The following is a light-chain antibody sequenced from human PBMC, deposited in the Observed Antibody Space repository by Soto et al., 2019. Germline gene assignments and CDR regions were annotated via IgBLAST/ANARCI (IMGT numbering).Light chain of an antibody. V-gene: IGLV2-23*02. J-gene: IGLJ1*01. CDR3: CSYEGSGTSLYV. CDR1: SSDVGSYHL. CDR2: EVS. Sequence: QSALTQPASVSGSPGQSITISCTGTSSDVGSYHLVSWYQQHPGKAPKLMISEVSKRPSGVSNRFSGSKSGNTASLTISGLQAEDEADYYCCSYEGSGTSLYVFGTGTKLTVL.